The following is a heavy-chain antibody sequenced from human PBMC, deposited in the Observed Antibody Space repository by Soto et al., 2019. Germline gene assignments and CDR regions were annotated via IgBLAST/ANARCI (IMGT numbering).Heavy chain of an antibody. Sequence: EVQLVESGGDLVQPGGSLRLSCGASGFTFSSCDFHWVRQATGKGLEWVSGIGTAGDTYYAGSVKGRFIMSRENAKNSLYLQMNSLRAGDTAVYYCTRGADGFDYWGQGTVVTVSS. CDR1: GFTFSSCD. D-gene: IGHD3-16*01. J-gene: IGHJ4*02. V-gene: IGHV3-13*01. CDR2: IGTAGDT. CDR3: TRGADGFDY.